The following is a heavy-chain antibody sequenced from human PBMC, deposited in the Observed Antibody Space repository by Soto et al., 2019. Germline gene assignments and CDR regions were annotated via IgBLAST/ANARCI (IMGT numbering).Heavy chain of an antibody. Sequence: QVRLQQSGPGLVKPSGTLSLTCAVSGGSVNSPNWWNWVRQPPGKGLEWIGEMHHSGSSNYNASLKSRLTLSVDKSKNELSLNLNSVTAADTAVYYCGRANTSADPIDSWGQGTLVTVSS. V-gene: IGHV4-4*02. D-gene: IGHD2-2*01. CDR1: GGSVNSPNW. J-gene: IGHJ4*02. CDR2: MHHSGSS. CDR3: GRANTSADPIDS.